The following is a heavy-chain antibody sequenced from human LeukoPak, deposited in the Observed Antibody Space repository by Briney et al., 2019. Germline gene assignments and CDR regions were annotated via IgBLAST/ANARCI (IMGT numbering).Heavy chain of an antibody. CDR1: GFTFDDYA. CDR2: VSWNSGSI. J-gene: IGHJ4*02. V-gene: IGHV3-9*01. CDR3: AKSGAYDSSGYYFDY. D-gene: IGHD3-22*01. Sequence: GGSLRLSCSASGFTFDDYALHWVGPAPGKGRAGVSGVSWNSGSIGYADSVKGRFTISRDNAKNSLYLQMNSLRAEDTALYYCAKSGAYDSSGYYFDYWGQGTLVTVSS.